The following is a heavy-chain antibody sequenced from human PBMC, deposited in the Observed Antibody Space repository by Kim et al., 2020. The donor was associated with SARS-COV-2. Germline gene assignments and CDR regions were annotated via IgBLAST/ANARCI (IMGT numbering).Heavy chain of an antibody. CDR2: IDPSDSYT. V-gene: IGHV5-10-1*01. J-gene: IGHJ5*02. Sequence: GESLKISCKGSGYSFTSYWISWVRQMPRKGLEWMGRIDPSDSYTNFSPSFQGHVTISADKSISTAYLQWSSLKASDTAMYYCARLGYCGGDCYSGWFDPWGQGTLVTVSS. CDR1: GYSFTSYW. D-gene: IGHD2-21*01. CDR3: ARLGYCGGDCYSGWFDP.